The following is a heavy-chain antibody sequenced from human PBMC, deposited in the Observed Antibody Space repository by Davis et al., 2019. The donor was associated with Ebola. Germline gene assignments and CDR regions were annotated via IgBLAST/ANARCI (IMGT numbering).Heavy chain of an antibody. V-gene: IGHV4-59*03. CDR3: SERGSSV. D-gene: IGHD3-10*01. Sequence: PSETLSLTCTVFGGSMTTYYWAWVRQPPGKGLEWIGHFYPSGTTSYNPSLKSRASISADTSKTQFSLKLTSVTAADTAMYYCSERGSSVWVQGTLVTVSS. CDR2: FYPSGTT. CDR1: GGSMTTYY. J-gene: IGHJ4*02.